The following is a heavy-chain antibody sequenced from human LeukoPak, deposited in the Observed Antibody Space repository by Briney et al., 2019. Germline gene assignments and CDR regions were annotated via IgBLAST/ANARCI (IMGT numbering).Heavy chain of an antibody. J-gene: IGHJ4*02. CDR1: GFTFSSYG. CDR2: IWYYGSNK. D-gene: IGHD3-22*01. CDR3: AKDGDQADDSSGFDY. Sequence: GVSLRLSCAASGFTFSSYGMHWVRQAPGKGLEWVVVIWYYGSNKYYADSVKGRFTISRDNSKNTLYLQMNSLRAEDTAVYYCAKDGDQADDSSGFDYWGQGTLVTVSS. V-gene: IGHV3-33*06.